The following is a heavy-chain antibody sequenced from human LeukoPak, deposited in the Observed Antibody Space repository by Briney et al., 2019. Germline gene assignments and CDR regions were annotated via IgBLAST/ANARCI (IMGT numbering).Heavy chain of an antibody. Sequence: GGSLRLSCAASGFTFSSYAMSWVRQAPGKGLEWVSAISGSGGSTYYADSVKGRFTLSRDNSKNTLYHQMSSLRAEDTAVYYCARRRAASWSFDSWGQGTLVTVSS. J-gene: IGHJ4*02. D-gene: IGHD6-13*01. CDR1: GFTFSSYA. CDR3: ARRRAASWSFDS. CDR2: ISGSGGST. V-gene: IGHV3-23*01.